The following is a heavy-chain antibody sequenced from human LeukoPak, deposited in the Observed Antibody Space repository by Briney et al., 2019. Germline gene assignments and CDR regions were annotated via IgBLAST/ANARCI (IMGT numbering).Heavy chain of an antibody. Sequence: ASVKVSCKASGYTFTGYYMHWVRQAPGQGLEWMGWINPNSGGTNYAQKFQGRVTMTRDTSISTAYMELSRLRSDDTAVYYCARGVAVRGDYYDSSGYPNDAFDIWGQGTMVTVSS. J-gene: IGHJ3*02. CDR3: ARGVAVRGDYYDSSGYPNDAFDI. D-gene: IGHD3-22*01. V-gene: IGHV1-2*02. CDR1: GYTFTGYY. CDR2: INPNSGGT.